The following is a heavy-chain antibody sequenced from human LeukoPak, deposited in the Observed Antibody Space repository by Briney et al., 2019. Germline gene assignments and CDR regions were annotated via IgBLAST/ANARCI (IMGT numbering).Heavy chain of an antibody. D-gene: IGHD3-3*01. CDR3: ARVTIFGVVTTDI. Sequence: ASVKVSCKASGGTFSSYAISWVRQAPGQGLEWMGGIIPIFGTANYAQKSQGRVTITTDESTSTAYMELSSLRSEDTAVYYCARVTIFGVVTTDIWGQGTMVTVSS. J-gene: IGHJ3*02. CDR2: IIPIFGTA. V-gene: IGHV1-69*05. CDR1: GGTFSSYA.